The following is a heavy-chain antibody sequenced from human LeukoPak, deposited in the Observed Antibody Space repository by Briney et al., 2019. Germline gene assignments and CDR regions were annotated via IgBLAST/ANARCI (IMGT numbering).Heavy chain of an antibody. CDR1: RYTFTGYF. CDR3: AREGIAAAESWFDP. V-gene: IGHV1-2*02. CDR2: INPNSGGT. Sequence: GAAVKVSCKPSRYTFTGYFIHWVRPAPGQGREWMGWINPNSGGTNYAQKFQGRVTMTRDTSSSTAYLELSRLRSDDTAVYYCAREGIAAAESWFDPCGQRSLVSVSS. D-gene: IGHD6-13*01. J-gene: IGHJ5*02.